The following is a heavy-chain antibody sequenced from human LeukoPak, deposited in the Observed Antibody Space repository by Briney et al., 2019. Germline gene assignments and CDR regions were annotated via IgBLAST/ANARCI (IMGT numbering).Heavy chain of an antibody. CDR3: ARVGCSSGNCYSSADY. CDR1: GYTFARYG. J-gene: IGHJ4*02. V-gene: IGHV1-18*01. CDR2: ISGYNGNT. Sequence: GASVKVSCKTSGYTFARYGISWVRQAPGQGLEWMAWISGYNGNTKYEQKFQGRVTLTTDTSTSTADMELRSLRSDDTAVYYCARVGCSSGNCYSSADYWGQGTLVTVSS. D-gene: IGHD2-15*01.